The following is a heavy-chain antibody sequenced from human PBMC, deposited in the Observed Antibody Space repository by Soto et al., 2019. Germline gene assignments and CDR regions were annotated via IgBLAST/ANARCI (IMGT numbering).Heavy chain of an antibody. D-gene: IGHD2-15*01. CDR2: IGTAGDT. J-gene: IGHJ6*02. V-gene: IGHV3-13*01. Sequence: TGGSLRLSCAASGFTFSSYDMHWVRQATGKGLEWVSAIGTAGDTYYPGSVKGRFTISRENAKNTLYLQMNSLRAEVTAVYYCAREYCSGGSCAHSYYYGMDVWGQGTTVTVSS. CDR3: AREYCSGGSCAHSYYYGMDV. CDR1: GFTFSSYD.